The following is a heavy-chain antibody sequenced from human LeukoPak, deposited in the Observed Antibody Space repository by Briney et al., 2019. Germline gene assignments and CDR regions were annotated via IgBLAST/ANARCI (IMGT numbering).Heavy chain of an antibody. CDR2: INPSGGST. Sequence: ASVKVSCKASGYTFTIYYMHWVRQAPGQGLEWMGIINPSGGSTSYAQKFQGRVTMTRDTSTSTVYMELSSLRSEDTAVYYCARGNPAGYYDFWSGSYYFDYWGQGTLVTVSS. J-gene: IGHJ4*02. V-gene: IGHV1-46*01. CDR3: ARGNPAGYYDFWSGSYYFDY. CDR1: GYTFTIYY. D-gene: IGHD3-3*01.